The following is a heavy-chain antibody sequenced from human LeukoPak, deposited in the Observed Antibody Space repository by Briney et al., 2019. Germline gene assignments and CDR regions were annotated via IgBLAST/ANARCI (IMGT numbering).Heavy chain of an antibody. J-gene: IGHJ3*02. CDR3: ACTVGADIPDAFDI. CDR2: MNPYSANT. Sequence: ASVKVSCKASGYTFTNYDIHWVRQATGQGLEWMGWMNPYSANTGYAQNFQGRITITRNTSISTAYMKLRSLRSDDTAVYYCACTVGADIPDAFDIWGQGTMVTVSS. CDR1: GYTFTNYD. V-gene: IGHV1-8*03. D-gene: IGHD1-26*01.